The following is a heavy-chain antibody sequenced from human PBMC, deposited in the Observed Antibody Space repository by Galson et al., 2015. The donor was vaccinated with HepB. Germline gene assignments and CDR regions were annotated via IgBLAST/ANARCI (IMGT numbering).Heavy chain of an antibody. CDR3: ARDRWAAAGPGYYYYYGMDV. CDR2: INPSGGST. J-gene: IGHJ6*02. V-gene: IGHV1-46*03. Sequence: SVKVSCKASGYTFTSYYMHWVRQAPGQGLEWMGIINPSGGSTSYAQKFQGRVTMTRDTSTSTVYMELSSLRSEDTAVYYCARDRWAAAGPGYYYYYGMDVWGQGTTVTVSS. D-gene: IGHD6-13*01. CDR1: GYTFTSYY.